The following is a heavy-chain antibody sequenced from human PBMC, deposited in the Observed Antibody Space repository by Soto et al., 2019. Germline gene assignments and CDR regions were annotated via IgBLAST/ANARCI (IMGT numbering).Heavy chain of an antibody. CDR1: GFTFSSYA. J-gene: IGHJ4*02. D-gene: IGHD4-4*01. CDR3: ARDSGGILSTYSNYFDY. Sequence: GGSLRLSCAASGFTFSSYAMHWVRQAPGKGLEYVSAISSNGGSTYYANSVKGRFTISRDNSKNTLYLQMGSPRAEDMAVYYCARDSGGILSTYSNYFDYWGQGTLVTVSS. CDR2: ISSNGGST. V-gene: IGHV3-64*01.